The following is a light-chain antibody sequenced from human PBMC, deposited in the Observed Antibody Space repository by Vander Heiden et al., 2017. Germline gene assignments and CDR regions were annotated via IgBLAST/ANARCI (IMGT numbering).Light chain of an antibody. CDR1: QSISSSY. V-gene: IGKV3-20*01. CDR3: QQYGSSRT. Sequence: VLTQSPGTLSLSPGERATLSCRASQSISSSYLAWYQQKPGQAPRLLIYGASSRAAGIPDRFSGSGSGTDFTLTISRLEPEDFAVYYCQQYGSSRTFGQGTKVEIK. J-gene: IGKJ1*01. CDR2: GAS.